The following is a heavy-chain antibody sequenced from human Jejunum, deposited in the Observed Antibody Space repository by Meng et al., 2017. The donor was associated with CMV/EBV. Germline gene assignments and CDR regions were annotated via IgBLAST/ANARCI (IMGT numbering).Heavy chain of an antibody. CDR3: ARVLNSGTFYKFDY. CDR1: GGSINSYY. V-gene: IGHV4-59*01. D-gene: IGHD2/OR15-2a*01. Sequence: VSGGSINSYYWGWIRQPPAKGLEWIGNIYYSGSTNYNPSLKSRVTISVATSKNQFSLKLSSVTAADTAVYYCARVLNSGTFYKFDYWGQGTLVTVSS. J-gene: IGHJ4*02. CDR2: IYYSGST.